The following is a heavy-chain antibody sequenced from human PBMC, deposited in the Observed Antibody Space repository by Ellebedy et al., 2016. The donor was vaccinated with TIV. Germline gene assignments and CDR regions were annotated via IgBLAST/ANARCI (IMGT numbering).Heavy chain of an antibody. CDR2: MNPNSGNT. CDR3: ARVLAGSWLGGWSDP. Sequence: ASVKVSCKASGYSFTSYDINWVRQATGQRPEWMGWMNPNSGNTGYAQKFQGRVTMTRNNSISTAYMELSSLRSEDTAVYYCARVLAGSWLGGWSDPWGQGTLVTVSS. CDR1: GYSFTSYD. J-gene: IGHJ5*02. V-gene: IGHV1-8*01. D-gene: IGHD6-13*01.